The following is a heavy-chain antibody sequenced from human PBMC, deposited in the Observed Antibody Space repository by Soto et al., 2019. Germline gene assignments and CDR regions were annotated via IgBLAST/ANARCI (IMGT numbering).Heavy chain of an antibody. CDR1: GGSFSGYY. CDR3: ARPRGSSGYGALDI. J-gene: IGHJ3*02. V-gene: IGHV4-34*01. CDR2: INHSGST. Sequence: QVQLQQWGAGLLKPSETLSLTCAVYGGSFSGYYWNWIRQPPGKGLEWIGEINHSGSTNYNPSLKSRVTISVDTSKNQFPLRLSSVTAADTAVYYCARPRGSSGYGALDIWGQGTMITVSS. D-gene: IGHD5-12*01.